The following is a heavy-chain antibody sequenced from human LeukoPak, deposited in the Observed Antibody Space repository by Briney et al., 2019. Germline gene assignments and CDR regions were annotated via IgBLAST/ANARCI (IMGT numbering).Heavy chain of an antibody. CDR2: ISGNSRAT. J-gene: IGHJ4*02. D-gene: IGHD6-19*01. CDR1: GFSFSTYS. V-gene: IGHV3-23*01. Sequence: GGSLSLSCTASGFSFSTYSRTWVRQPPGKGLEWVAVISGNSRATFYAASVKGRCTISRDNSKNTLYLQMASLRAEDTAVYHCAREGDRGVVVADYFDYWGQGTLVTVSS. CDR3: AREGDRGVVVADYFDY.